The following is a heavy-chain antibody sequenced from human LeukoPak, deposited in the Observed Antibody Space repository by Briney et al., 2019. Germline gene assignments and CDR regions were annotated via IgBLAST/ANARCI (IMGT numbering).Heavy chain of an antibody. CDR2: MYPNSGNT. J-gene: IGHJ6*02. V-gene: IGHV1-8*01. CDR3: ARGRYCSSTSCHDYYYYGMDV. CDR1: GYTFTSYD. D-gene: IGHD2-2*01. Sequence: AASVKVSCKASGYTFTSYDINWVRQATGQGLEWMGWMYPNSGNTGYAQKFQGRVTMTRNTSISTAYMELSSLRSEDTAVYYCARGRYCSSTSCHDYYYYGMDVWGQGTTVTVSS.